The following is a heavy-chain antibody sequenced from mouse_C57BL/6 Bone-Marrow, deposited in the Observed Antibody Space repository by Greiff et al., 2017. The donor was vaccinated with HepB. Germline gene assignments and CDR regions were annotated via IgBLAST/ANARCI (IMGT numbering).Heavy chain of an antibody. Sequence: QVQLKESGAELARPGASVKLSCKASGYTFTSYGISWVKQRTGQGLEWIGEIYPRSGNTYYNEKFKGKATLTADKSSSTAYMELRSLTSEDSAVYFCEELLRDYWGQGTTLTVSS. CDR1: GYTFTSYG. V-gene: IGHV1-81*01. CDR2: IYPRSGNT. D-gene: IGHD1-1*01. J-gene: IGHJ2*01. CDR3: EELLRDY.